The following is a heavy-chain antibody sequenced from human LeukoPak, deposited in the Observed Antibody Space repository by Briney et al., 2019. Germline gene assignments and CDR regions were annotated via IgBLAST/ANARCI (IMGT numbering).Heavy chain of an antibody. CDR3: AREPEPAITMVRGEVFDI. J-gene: IGHJ3*02. D-gene: IGHD3-10*01. CDR2: IIPGFGTA. CDR1: GYTFTTYG. Sequence: SVKVSCKASGYTFTTYGISWVRQAPGQGLEWMGGIIPGFGTANYAQKFQGTVTITADVSATTVYMVLNSLRSEDTAVYYCAREPEPAITMVRGEVFDIWGQGTMVIVSS. V-gene: IGHV1-69*13.